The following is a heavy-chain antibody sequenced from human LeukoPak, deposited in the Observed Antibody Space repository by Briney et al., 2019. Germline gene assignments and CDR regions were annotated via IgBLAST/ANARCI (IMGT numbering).Heavy chain of an antibody. CDR2: IYYSGTT. V-gene: IGHV4-30-4*01. CDR3: AGGRNWFDP. D-gene: IGHD3-16*01. CDR1: GGSISSGDYY. Sequence: SETLSLTCTVSGGSISSGDYYWSWIRQPPGKGLEWIGYIYYSGTTYYHPALKSRATISGDTSKNQFSLKLSSVTAADTAVYYCAGGRNWFDPWGQGTLVTVSS. J-gene: IGHJ5*02.